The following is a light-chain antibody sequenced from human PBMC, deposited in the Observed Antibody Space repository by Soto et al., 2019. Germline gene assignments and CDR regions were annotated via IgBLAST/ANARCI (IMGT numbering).Light chain of an antibody. CDR1: SSDVGAYNY. CDR2: DVS. CDR3: SSYTSNSIVI. V-gene: IGLV2-14*03. J-gene: IGLJ2*01. Sequence: QSALTQPASVSGSPGQSITISCTGTSSDVGAYNYVSWHQQHPGKAPKLMIFDVSNRPSGVSNRFSGSKSGNTASLTISGLQAEDEADYYCSSYTSNSIVIFGGGTQLTVL.